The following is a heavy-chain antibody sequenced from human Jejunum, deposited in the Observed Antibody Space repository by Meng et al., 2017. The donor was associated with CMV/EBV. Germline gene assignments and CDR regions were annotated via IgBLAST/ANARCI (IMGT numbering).Heavy chain of an antibody. D-gene: IGHD2-8*02. J-gene: IGHJ4*02. CDR2: ISGSGEDT. CDR3: AKSTANTWSTFDS. V-gene: IGHV3-23*01. Sequence: SGFTFSDYAIGWVRQAPGKGLDWVSAISGSGEDTYYADSVKGRFIISRDVSQNTLYLQMNSLRAEDTAIYYCAKSTANTWSTFDSWGQGTLVTVSS. CDR1: GFTFSDYA.